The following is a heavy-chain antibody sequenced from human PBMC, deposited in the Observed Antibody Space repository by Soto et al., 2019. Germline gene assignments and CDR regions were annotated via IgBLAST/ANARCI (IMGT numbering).Heavy chain of an antibody. CDR3: ARDHYSSGLINWFDP. Sequence: VGSLRLSCAASGFTFSSYGMHWVRQAPGKGLEWVAVIWYDGSNKYYADSVKGRFTISRDNSKNTLYLQMNSLRAEDTAVYYCARDHYSSGLINWFDPWGQGTLVTSPQ. V-gene: IGHV3-33*01. CDR1: GFTFSSYG. D-gene: IGHD6-19*01. J-gene: IGHJ5*02. CDR2: IWYDGSNK.